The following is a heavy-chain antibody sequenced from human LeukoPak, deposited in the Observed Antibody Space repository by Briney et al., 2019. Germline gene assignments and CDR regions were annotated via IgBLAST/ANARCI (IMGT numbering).Heavy chain of an antibody. V-gene: IGHV3-21*01. J-gene: IGHJ4*02. CDR2: ISSSSSYL. CDR3: ARVEASGYDYGAFDY. D-gene: IGHD5-12*01. CDR1: GFTLNTYN. Sequence: GGSLRLSCAASGFTLNTYNVNWVRQAPGKGLEWVSSISSSSSYLFFADSVKGRFSISRDNTKNSLYLQMSGLRAEDTAVYYCARVEASGYDYGAFDYWGQGTLVTVSS.